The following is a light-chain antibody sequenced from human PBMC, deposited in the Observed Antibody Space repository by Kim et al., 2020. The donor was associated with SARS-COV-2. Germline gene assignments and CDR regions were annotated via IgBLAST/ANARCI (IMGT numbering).Light chain of an antibody. CDR1: NIGTKN. CDR3: QVWDISTVI. V-gene: IGLV3-9*01. Sequence: SYELTQPLSVSVALGQTSRITCEGKNIGTKNVHWYQQKPRQAPVLVIYLDTNRPSGIPERFSGSNSGNTATLTISRAQAGDEAVYYCQVWDISTVIFGGG. J-gene: IGLJ2*01. CDR2: LDT.